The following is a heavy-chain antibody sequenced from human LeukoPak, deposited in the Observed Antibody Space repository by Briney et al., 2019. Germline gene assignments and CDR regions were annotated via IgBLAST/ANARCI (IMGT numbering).Heavy chain of an antibody. D-gene: IGHD2-15*01. Sequence: ASVKVSCKASGYTFTGCYMHWVRQAPGQGLEWMGWINPNSGGTNYAQKFQGRVTMTRDTSISTAYMELSRLRSDDTAVYYCARDRFRYCSGGSCYLFDYWGQGTLVTVSS. CDR1: GYTFTGCY. V-gene: IGHV1-2*02. CDR3: ARDRFRYCSGGSCYLFDY. J-gene: IGHJ4*02. CDR2: INPNSGGT.